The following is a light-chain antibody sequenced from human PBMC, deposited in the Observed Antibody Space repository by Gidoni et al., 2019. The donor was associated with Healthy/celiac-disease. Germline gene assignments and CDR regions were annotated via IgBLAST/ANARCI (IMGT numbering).Light chain of an antibody. J-gene: IGLJ3*02. CDR2: SNN. Sequence: QSVLTQPPSASGTPGQRVTISCSGSSSNIGSNTVKWYQQLPGTAPKLLNYSNNQRPSGVPDRFSGSKSGTSASLAISGLQSEDEADYYCAAWGDSLNGPVFGGGTKLTVL. CDR1: SSNIGSNT. CDR3: AAWGDSLNGPV. V-gene: IGLV1-44*01.